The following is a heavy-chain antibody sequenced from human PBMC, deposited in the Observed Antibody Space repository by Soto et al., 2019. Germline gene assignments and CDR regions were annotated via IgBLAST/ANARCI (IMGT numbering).Heavy chain of an antibody. D-gene: IGHD1-26*01. CDR1: GGSISSSYYY. CDR3: ARPSGSYLYYFDY. Sequence: QLQLQESGPGLVKPSETLSLTCTVSGGSISSSYYYWGWIRQPPGKGLEWIGSIYYSGGTYYRPSLKSRVTMSVDTSKTQFSLKLSSVTAADTAVYYCARPSGSYLYYFDYWGQGTLVTVSS. V-gene: IGHV4-39*01. J-gene: IGHJ4*02. CDR2: IYYSGGT.